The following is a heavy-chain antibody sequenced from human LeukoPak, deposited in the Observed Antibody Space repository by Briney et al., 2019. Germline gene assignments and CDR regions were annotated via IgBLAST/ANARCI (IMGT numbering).Heavy chain of an antibody. J-gene: IGHJ6*03. Sequence: GRSLRLSCAASGFTFDDYAMTWVRQAPGKGLEWVSAVSGSGACTYYAESVKGRFTISRDNSKNTLSLQMNNLRVEDTATYYFAKDLAGGGGGQFYYYYYMDVWGKGTTVIVSS. CDR3: AKDLAGGGGGQFYYYYYMDV. CDR2: VSGSGACT. D-gene: IGHD3-16*01. V-gene: IGHV3-23*01. CDR1: GFTFDDYA.